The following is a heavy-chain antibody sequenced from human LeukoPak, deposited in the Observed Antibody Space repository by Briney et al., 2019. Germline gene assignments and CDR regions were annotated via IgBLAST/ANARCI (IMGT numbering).Heavy chain of an antibody. J-gene: IGHJ4*02. D-gene: IGHD6-19*01. CDR3: ARIRGGWYFDY. Sequence: GGSLRLSCAASGITLSSYAMHWVRQAPGKGLEYVSSISSNGGNTYYANSVKGRFTISRDNSKNTLYLQMGSLRAEDMAVYYCARIRGGWYFDYWGQGTLVTVSS. CDR1: GITLSSYA. CDR2: ISSNGGNT. V-gene: IGHV3-64*01.